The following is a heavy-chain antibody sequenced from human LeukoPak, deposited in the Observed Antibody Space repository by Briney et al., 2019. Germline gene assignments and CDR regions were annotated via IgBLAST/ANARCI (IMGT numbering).Heavy chain of an antibody. CDR2: IYPGDSDT. CDR1: GYSFNTYW. CDR3: ARRDYGGKHFDY. V-gene: IGHV5-51*01. Sequence: GESLKISCEGSGYSFNTYWIGWVRQMPGKGLEWMGIIYPGDSDTRYSPSFQGQVTISADKSISTAYLQWSSLKASDTAMYYCARRDYGGKHFDYWGQEPWSPSPQ. J-gene: IGHJ4*01. D-gene: IGHD4-23*01.